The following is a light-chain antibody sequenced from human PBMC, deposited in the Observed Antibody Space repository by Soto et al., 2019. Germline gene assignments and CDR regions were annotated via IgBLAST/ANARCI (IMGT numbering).Light chain of an antibody. CDR3: QQLNSYPIT. CDR1: QTISKW. V-gene: IGKV1-5*01. CDR2: DAS. J-gene: IGKJ5*01. Sequence: DIQMTHSPSTLSASVGDRVTITCRASQTISKWLVWYQQKPGKAPKVLIFDASILASGVPSRFSGSGYGTEFTLTISSLQPDDFATYYCQQLNSYPITFGQGTRLEIK.